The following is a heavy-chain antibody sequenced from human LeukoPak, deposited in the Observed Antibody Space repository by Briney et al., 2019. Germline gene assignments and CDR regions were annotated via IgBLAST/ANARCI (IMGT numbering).Heavy chain of an antibody. CDR2: IYHSGST. J-gene: IGHJ4*02. D-gene: IGHD4-17*01. Sequence: SETLSLTCTVCGYSISSGYYWGWIRQPPGKWLEWIGCIYHSGSTYYSPSLKSRVNISVDRSKNEFSLKLSSVTAADTAVYYCAREDYGYYKDWGQGTLHTVSS. V-gene: IGHV4-38-2*02. CDR3: AREDYGYYKD. CDR1: GYSISSGYY.